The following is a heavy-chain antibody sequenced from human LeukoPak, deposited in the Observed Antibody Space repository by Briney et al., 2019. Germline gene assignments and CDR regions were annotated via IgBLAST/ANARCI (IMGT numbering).Heavy chain of an antibody. Sequence: GGSLRPSCAASGFTFSRYGMHWVRRAPGKGLEWVAVIWYDGSKKYYGDSVKGRVTISRDDSKNTLYLQMNSLKTEDTAVYYCARGNLYFDYWGQGTLVTVSS. CDR2: IWYDGSKK. V-gene: IGHV3-33*01. CDR3: ARGNLYFDY. J-gene: IGHJ4*02. CDR1: GFTFSRYG.